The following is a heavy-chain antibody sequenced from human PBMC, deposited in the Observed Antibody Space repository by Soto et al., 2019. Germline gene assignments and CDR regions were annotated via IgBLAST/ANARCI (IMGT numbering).Heavy chain of an antibody. Sequence: SETLSLTCTVSGGSISSYYWSWIRQPPGKGLEWIGYIYYSGSTNYNPSLKSRVTISVDTSKNQFSLKLSSVTAADTAVYYCARHYCSGGSCYYFDQWGQGTLVTVSS. V-gene: IGHV4-59*01. CDR2: IYYSGST. CDR1: GGSISSYY. CDR3: ARHYCSGGSCYYFDQ. J-gene: IGHJ4*02. D-gene: IGHD2-15*01.